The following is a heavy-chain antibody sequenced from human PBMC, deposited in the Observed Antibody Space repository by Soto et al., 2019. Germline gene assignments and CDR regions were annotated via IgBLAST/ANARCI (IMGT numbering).Heavy chain of an antibody. Sequence: GESLKISCKGSGYSFTSYWISWVRQMPGKGLEWMGRIDPSGSYTNYSPSFQGHVTISADKSISTAYLQWSSLKASDTAMYYCARHPYYDSSGYYYFDYWGQGTLVTVSS. CDR2: IDPSGSYT. CDR1: GYSFTSYW. V-gene: IGHV5-10-1*01. J-gene: IGHJ4*02. CDR3: ARHPYYDSSGYYYFDY. D-gene: IGHD3-22*01.